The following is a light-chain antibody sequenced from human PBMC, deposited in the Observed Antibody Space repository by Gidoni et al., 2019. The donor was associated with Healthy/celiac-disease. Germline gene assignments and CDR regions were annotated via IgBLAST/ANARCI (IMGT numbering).Light chain of an antibody. Sequence: DIVMTQSPATLSVSPGERATLSCRASQRVSSNLAWYQQNPGQAPRLLISGASTRATGIPARFSGSGSGTEFTLTISRLQSEVFAVYYCQQYNNWPPLTFGGGTKVEIK. CDR1: QRVSSN. CDR3: QQYNNWPPLT. J-gene: IGKJ4*01. CDR2: GAS. V-gene: IGKV3-15*01.